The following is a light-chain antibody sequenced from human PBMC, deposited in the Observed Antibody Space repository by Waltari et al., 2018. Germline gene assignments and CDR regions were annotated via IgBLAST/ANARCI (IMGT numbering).Light chain of an antibody. CDR2: AAS. CDR1: QGISSY. V-gene: IGKV1-8*01. Sequence: AIRITQSPSSLSASTGDRVTITCRASQGISSYLAWYQQKPGKAPKLRIYAASTLQSGVPSRFSGSGSGTDFTLTISCLQSEDFATYYCQQYYSYPPTFGQGTKVEIK. CDR3: QQYYSYPPT. J-gene: IGKJ1*01.